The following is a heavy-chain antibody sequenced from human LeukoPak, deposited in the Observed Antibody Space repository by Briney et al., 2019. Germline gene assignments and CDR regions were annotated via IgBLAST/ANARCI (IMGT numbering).Heavy chain of an antibody. CDR1: GGSISSSSYY. D-gene: IGHD3-16*01. Sequence: PSETLSLTCTVSGGSISSSSYYWGWIRQPPGKGLEWIGSIYYSGSTYYNPSLKSRVTISVDTSKNQFSLKLSSVTAADTAVYYCARETSQKGAHYMDVWGKGTTITISS. V-gene: IGHV4-39*07. J-gene: IGHJ6*03. CDR3: ARETSQKGAHYMDV. CDR2: IYYSGST.